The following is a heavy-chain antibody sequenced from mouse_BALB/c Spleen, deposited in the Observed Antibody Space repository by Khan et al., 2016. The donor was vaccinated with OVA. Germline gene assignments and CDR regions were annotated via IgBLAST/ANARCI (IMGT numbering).Heavy chain of an antibody. V-gene: IGHV3-6*02. D-gene: IGHD3-1*01. CDR1: GYSITSGYF. CDR3: ARGGSSGPAWFAY. J-gene: IGHJ3*01. CDR2: IRYDGDS. Sequence: EVQLQESGPGLVKPSQSLSLTCSVTGYSITSGYFWNWIRQFPGNNLEWLGYIRYDGDSNYNPSLKNRISITRETSKNQFFLKLNSVPPEDTATYYCARGGSSGPAWFAYWGQGTLVTVSA.